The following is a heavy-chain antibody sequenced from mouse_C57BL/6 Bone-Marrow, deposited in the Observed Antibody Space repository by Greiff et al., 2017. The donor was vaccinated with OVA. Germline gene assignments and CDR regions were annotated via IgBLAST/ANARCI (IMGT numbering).Heavy chain of an antibody. Sequence: QVQLKQPGAELVKPGASVKVSCKASGYTFTSYWMHWVKQRPGQGLEWIGRIHPSDSDTNYNQKFKGKATLTVDKSSSTAYMQLSSLTSEDSAVYYCAMSGSNYVGYYAMDYWGQGTSVTVSS. CDR1: GYTFTSYW. D-gene: IGHD2-5*01. V-gene: IGHV1-74*01. CDR2: IHPSDSDT. J-gene: IGHJ4*01. CDR3: AMSGSNYVGYYAMDY.